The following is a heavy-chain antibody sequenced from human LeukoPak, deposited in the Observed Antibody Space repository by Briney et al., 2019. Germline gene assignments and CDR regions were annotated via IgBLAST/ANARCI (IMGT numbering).Heavy chain of an antibody. Sequence: SGGSLRLSCAASGFTFSNYCMNWVRQAPGKGLEWVSSISTSSIYIYYANSLKGRFTISRDNAKNSLSLRMNSLSAEDTAVYYCATGYSSGWYFYFQHWGQGSLVSVSS. V-gene: IGHV3-21*06. CDR3: ATGYSSGWYFYFQH. J-gene: IGHJ1*01. CDR2: ISTSSIYI. CDR1: GFTFSNYC. D-gene: IGHD6-19*01.